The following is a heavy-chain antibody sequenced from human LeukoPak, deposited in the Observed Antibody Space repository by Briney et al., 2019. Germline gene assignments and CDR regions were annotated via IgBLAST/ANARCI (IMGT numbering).Heavy chain of an antibody. V-gene: IGHV3-7*04. D-gene: IGHD3-22*01. J-gene: IGHJ4*02. CDR1: GFTFSSYW. CDR2: IKQDGSEK. Sequence: QTGGSLRLSCAASGFTFSSYWMSWVRQAPGKGLEWVANIKQDGSEKYYVDSVKGRFTISRDNAKNSLYLQMNSLSAEDTPVYYCARGGGTYYYDSSGYYYYWGQGTLVTVSS. CDR3: ARGGGTYYYDSSGYYYY.